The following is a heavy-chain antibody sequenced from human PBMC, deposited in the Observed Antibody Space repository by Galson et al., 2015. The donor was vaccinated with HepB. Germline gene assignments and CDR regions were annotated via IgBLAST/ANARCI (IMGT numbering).Heavy chain of an antibody. D-gene: IGHD4-17*01. J-gene: IGHJ6*02. CDR1: GSTFTDSS. Sequence: SVKVSCKASGSTFTDSSIQWVRQAPGLGLEWIGPINPKNGGTDYAQHFQGRVTITPDPTTSTAYIPLSSLRSHDTAVYYCATADHRTTVTLDGTPYQYYYYAMDVWGQGTTVTVSS. CDR2: INPKNGGT. V-gene: IGHV1-2*06. CDR3: ATADHRTTVTLDGTPYQYYYYAMDV.